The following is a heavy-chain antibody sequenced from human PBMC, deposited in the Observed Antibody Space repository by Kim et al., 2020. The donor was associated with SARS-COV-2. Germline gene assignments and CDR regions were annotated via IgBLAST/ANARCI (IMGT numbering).Heavy chain of an antibody. CDR1: GFTFSGFY. D-gene: IGHD3-16*01. J-gene: IGHJ6*01. CDR3: ARGLGTSNNYYHYGLDF. V-gene: IGHV3-11*06. Sequence: GGSLRLSCVASGFTFSGFYMTWIRQAPGKGLEWISYISTSSDYANYADSVKGRFTISRDNANNLLYLQMNTLRVEDTGVYYCARGLGTSNNYYHYGLDF. CDR2: ISTSSDYA.